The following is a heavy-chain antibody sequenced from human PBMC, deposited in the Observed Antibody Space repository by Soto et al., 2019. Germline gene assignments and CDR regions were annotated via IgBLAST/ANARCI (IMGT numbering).Heavy chain of an antibody. D-gene: IGHD2-15*01. CDR2: ISGNGVST. J-gene: IGHJ4*02. CDR3: AKVKGCSGGSCYVLDY. CDR1: GFTFSSYA. V-gene: IGHV3-23*01. Sequence: AGGSLRLSCAASGFTFSSYAMNWVRQAPGKGLEWVSGISGNGVSTYYADSVKGRFTISRDNSKNTLYLQMNSLRAEDTAVYYCAKVKGCSGGSCYVLDYWGQGTLVTVSS.